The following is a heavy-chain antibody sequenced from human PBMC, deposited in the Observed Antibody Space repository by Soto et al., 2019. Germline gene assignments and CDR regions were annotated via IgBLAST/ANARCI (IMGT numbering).Heavy chain of an antibody. CDR1: GFSFSDYS. CDR3: ARHGYGDSFDH. J-gene: IGHJ4*02. D-gene: IGHD4-17*01. V-gene: IGHV3-48*02. Sequence: EVQLVESGGGLIQPGGSLRLSCTGSGFSFSDYSFNWIRQAPGKGLERISYVSSRRTITFYADSVKDRFTISRDNAKKSVYLQMNRLRNEDTAVYYCARHGYGDSFDHWGRGTLVTVSS. CDR2: VSSRRTIT.